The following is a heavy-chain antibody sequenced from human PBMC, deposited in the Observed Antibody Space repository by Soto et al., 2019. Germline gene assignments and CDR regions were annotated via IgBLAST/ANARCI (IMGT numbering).Heavy chain of an antibody. CDR1: GYTFTSYA. CDR3: AGEYCSGGSCPLYYGMDV. J-gene: IGHJ6*02. D-gene: IGHD2-15*01. V-gene: IGHV1-3*01. Sequence: QVQLVQYGAEVKKPGASVKVSCKASGYTFTSYAMHWVRQAPGQRLEWMGWIHAGNGNTKYSQKFQGRVTITRDTSASTAYMELGSLRSEDTAVYYCAGEYCSGGSCPLYYGMDVWGQGATVTVSS. CDR2: IHAGNGNT.